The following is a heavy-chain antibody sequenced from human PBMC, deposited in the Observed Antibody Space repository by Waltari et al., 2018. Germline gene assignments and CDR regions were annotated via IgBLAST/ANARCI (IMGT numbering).Heavy chain of an antibody. Sequence: QVQLQQWGAGLLKPSETLSLTCAVYGGSFSGYYWSWIRQPPGKGLEGIGEINHSGSTNYTPSLKTRVTISVDTSKNQFSLKLSSVTAADTAVYYGARGGDVVVPAAMRSANRYYFDYWGQGTLVTVSS. CDR3: ARGGDVVVPAAMRSANRYYFDY. CDR2: INHSGST. D-gene: IGHD2-2*01. J-gene: IGHJ4*02. CDR1: GGSFSGYY. V-gene: IGHV4-34*01.